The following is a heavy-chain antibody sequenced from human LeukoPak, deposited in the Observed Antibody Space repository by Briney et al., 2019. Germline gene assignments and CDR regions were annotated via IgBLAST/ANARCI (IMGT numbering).Heavy chain of an antibody. Sequence: ASVKDSSKASGYTFTSYYMHWVRQAPGQGLEWMGIINPSSGSTSSAQKFQGRVTMTRDTSTSTVYMELSSLRSEDTAVYYCARQCELLVTSGFNPFSQGTQVTVSS. CDR2: INPSSGST. D-gene: IGHD1-26*01. CDR3: ARQCELLVTSGFNP. CDR1: GYTFTSYY. V-gene: IGHV1-46*01. J-gene: IGHJ5*02.